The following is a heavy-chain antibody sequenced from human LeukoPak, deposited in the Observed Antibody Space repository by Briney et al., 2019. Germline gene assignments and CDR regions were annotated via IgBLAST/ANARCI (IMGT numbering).Heavy chain of an antibody. CDR1: GGSISSYY. D-gene: IGHD2-2*01. J-gene: IGHJ4*02. Sequence: SEILSLTCTVSGGSISSYYWSWIRQRPGKGLEWIGYLYCTGSTNCNPSLKSRVTISVDTSKNQFSLKLSSVTAADTAVYYCAMDHASGHFDYWGQGTLVTVSS. V-gene: IGHV4-59*08. CDR3: AMDHASGHFDY. CDR2: LYCTGST.